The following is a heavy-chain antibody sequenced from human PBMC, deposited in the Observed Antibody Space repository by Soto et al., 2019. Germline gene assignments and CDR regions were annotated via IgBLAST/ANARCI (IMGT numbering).Heavy chain of an antibody. CDR2: IYWDDDK. D-gene: IGHD3-22*01. CDR1: GFSLSTSGVG. Sequence: SGPTLVNPTQTLTLTCTFSGFSLSTSGVGVGWIRQPPGKALEWLALIYWDDDKRYSPSLKSRLTITKDTSKNQVVLTMTNMDPVDTATYYCAHLYYYDSSGYYPFDYWGQGTLVTVSS. J-gene: IGHJ4*02. CDR3: AHLYYYDSSGYYPFDY. V-gene: IGHV2-5*02.